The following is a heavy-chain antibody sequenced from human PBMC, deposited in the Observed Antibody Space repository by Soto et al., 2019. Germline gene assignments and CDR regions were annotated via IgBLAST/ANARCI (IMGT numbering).Heavy chain of an antibody. V-gene: IGHV1-18*01. CDR1: GYTFTSYG. Sequence: QVQLVQSGAEVKRPGASVKVSCKASGYTFTSYGISWVRQAPGQGLEWMGWISAYNGNTNYAQKLQGRVTMTTDTSTSTAYMELRSLRSDDTAVYYCARAYLQYQLLFYWFDPWGQGTLVTVSS. CDR2: ISAYNGNT. CDR3: ARAYLQYQLLFYWFDP. J-gene: IGHJ5*02. D-gene: IGHD2-2*01.